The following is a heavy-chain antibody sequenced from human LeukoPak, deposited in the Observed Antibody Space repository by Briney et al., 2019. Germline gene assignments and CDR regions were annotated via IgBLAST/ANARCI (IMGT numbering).Heavy chain of an antibody. CDR3: ARDQAYSCFDI. CDR1: GFTLSTSW. Sequence: GGSLRLSCTASGFTLSTSWVTWVRQAPGKGLEWVANINPDGSVINYVDSVKGRFTISRDNAKKSLFLQMNSLRVEDTAVYFCARDQAYSCFDIWGQGTMVTVSS. J-gene: IGHJ3*02. V-gene: IGHV3-7*03. CDR2: INPDGSVI. D-gene: IGHD5-12*01.